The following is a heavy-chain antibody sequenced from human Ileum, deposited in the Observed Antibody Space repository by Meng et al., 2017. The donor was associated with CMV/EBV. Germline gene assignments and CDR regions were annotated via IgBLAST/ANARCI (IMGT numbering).Heavy chain of an antibody. J-gene: IGHJ6*02. D-gene: IGHD6-19*01. CDR1: GFIFKTYA. CDR3: ARDRDTSGWYSSYHYYAMDV. V-gene: IGHV3-30-3*01. Sequence: GGSLRLSCAASGFIFKTYAFHWVRQAPGKGLEWVAFISYDGSNTYYTDSVKGRFTLSRDNSKSTLYLQMSSLRPGDTAVYYCARDRDTSGWYSSYHYYAMDVWGQGTTVTVSS. CDR2: ISYDGSNT.